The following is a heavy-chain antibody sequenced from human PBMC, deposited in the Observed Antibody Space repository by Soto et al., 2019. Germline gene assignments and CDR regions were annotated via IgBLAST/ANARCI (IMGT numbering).Heavy chain of an antibody. Sequence: ASVKVSCKASGYTFPDFYIHWVRQAPGQGLEWMGWLNPKNGDTNYAQRFQGRVTLTSDTSISTAYMDLSGLRSDDTARYFCARHGFGSLDYWGQGTLVTVSS. CDR1: GYTFPDFY. V-gene: IGHV1-2*02. CDR2: LNPKNGDT. CDR3: ARHGFGSLDY. J-gene: IGHJ4*02. D-gene: IGHD3-10*01.